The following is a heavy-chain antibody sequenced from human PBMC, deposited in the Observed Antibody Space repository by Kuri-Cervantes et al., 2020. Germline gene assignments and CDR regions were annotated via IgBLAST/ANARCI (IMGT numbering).Heavy chain of an antibody. Sequence: ASVKVSCKVSGYTFTGYYMHWVRQAPGQGLEWMGWFNPDSGGTNCARKFQGRVTMTRDKSISTAYLQWSSLKASDTAMYYCARLLMTTMQPWGQGTLVTVSS. J-gene: IGHJ5*02. CDR1: GYTFTGYY. V-gene: IGHV1-2*02. CDR3: ARLLMTTMQP. D-gene: IGHD4-17*01. CDR2: FNPDSGGT.